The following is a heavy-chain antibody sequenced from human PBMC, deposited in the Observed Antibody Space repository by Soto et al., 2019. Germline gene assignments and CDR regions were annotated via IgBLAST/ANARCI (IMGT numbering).Heavy chain of an antibody. CDR1: GGSISSSSYY. J-gene: IGHJ5*02. V-gene: IGHV4-39*01. Sequence: QLQLQESGPGLVKPSETLSLTCTVSGGSISSSSYYWGWIRQPPGKGLEWIGSIYYSGSTYYNPSLKSRVTISVDTSKNQFSLKLSSVTAADTAVYYCARLELGGWCRSWGQGTLVTVSS. CDR3: ARLELGGWCRS. D-gene: IGHD2-8*01. CDR2: IYYSGST.